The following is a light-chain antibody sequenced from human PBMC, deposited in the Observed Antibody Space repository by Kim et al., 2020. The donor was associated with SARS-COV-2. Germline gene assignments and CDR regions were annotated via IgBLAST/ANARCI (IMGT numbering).Light chain of an antibody. CDR3: QQHSDWPPSLT. CDR2: DVS. CDR1: QSVKSH. J-gene: IGKJ4*01. Sequence: PGERATLSCRARQSVKSHLGWYQQKPGQAPRLLMYDVSNRATGIPARFSGSGFGTDFTLTISSLEPEDFAVYYCQQHSDWPPSLTFGGGTKVDIK. V-gene: IGKV3-11*01.